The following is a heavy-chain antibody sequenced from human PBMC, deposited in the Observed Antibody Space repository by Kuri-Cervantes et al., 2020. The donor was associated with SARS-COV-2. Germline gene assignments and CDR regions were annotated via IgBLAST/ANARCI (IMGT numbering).Heavy chain of an antibody. J-gene: IGHJ4*02. CDR3: ARERSGSYDY. CDR2: IKEDGSQK. Sequence: GGSLRLSCAASGFTFSSSWMHWVCQAPEKGLEWVANIKEDGSQKYYLDSVAGRFTISRDNAKNSLNLQMDSLGAEDTAVYYCARERSGSYDYWGQGTLVTVSS. D-gene: IGHD1-26*01. CDR1: GFTFSSSW. V-gene: IGHV3-7*01.